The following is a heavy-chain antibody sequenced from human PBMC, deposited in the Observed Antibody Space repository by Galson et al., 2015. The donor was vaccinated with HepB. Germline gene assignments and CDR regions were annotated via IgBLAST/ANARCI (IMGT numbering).Heavy chain of an antibody. CDR3: VKGMNYGDPWYFDS. V-gene: IGHV3-23*01. D-gene: IGHD4-17*01. Sequence: SLRLSCAASGFTFSHRAMGWVRQAPGKGLEWVATMSGSGHTTHYAESVKGRFTISRDNSKSTLYLQVDSLRAEDTAVYYCVKGMNYGDPWYFDSWGQGTLVTVSS. CDR2: MSGSGHTT. CDR1: GFTFSHRA. J-gene: IGHJ4*02.